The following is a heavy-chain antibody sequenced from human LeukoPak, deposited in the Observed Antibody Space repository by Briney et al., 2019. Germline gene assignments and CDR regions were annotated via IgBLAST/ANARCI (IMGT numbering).Heavy chain of an antibody. D-gene: IGHD1-1*01. Sequence: PGESLKISCQGSGYSFTYYWIGWVRQMPGKGLEWMGIIYPGDSDTRYRLSFQGQVTISVDKSISTAYLQWSSLKASDTAMYYCARQDGNSKYYFDYWGQGTLVTVSS. V-gene: IGHV5-51*01. J-gene: IGHJ4*02. CDR2: IYPGDSDT. CDR3: ARQDGNSKYYFDY. CDR1: GYSFTYYW.